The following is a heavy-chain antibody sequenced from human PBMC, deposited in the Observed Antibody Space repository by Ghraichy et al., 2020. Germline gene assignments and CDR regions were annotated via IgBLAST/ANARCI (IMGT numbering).Heavy chain of an antibody. V-gene: IGHV3-74*01. CDR3: ARGQPGYSSSWSDS. Sequence: GGSLRLSCAASGFAFGSYWMHWVRQAPGKGLMWVSRINSDGTSTYYADSVKGRFTISRDNAENTLYLQMSSLRAEDTAVYYCARGQPGYSSSWSDSWGQGTLVTVSS. J-gene: IGHJ5*01. CDR1: GFAFGSYW. D-gene: IGHD6-13*01. CDR2: INSDGTST.